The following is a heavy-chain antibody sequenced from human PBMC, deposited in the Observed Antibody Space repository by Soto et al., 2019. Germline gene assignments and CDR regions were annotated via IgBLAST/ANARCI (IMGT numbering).Heavy chain of an antibody. CDR3: AKDRVGPYTIDAFDI. J-gene: IGHJ3*02. CDR2: ISGGGGST. V-gene: IGHV3-23*01. CDR1: GFTFSSYA. D-gene: IGHD3-16*01. Sequence: PGGSLRLSCAASGFTFSSYAMSWVRQAPGKGLEWVSAISGGGGSTYYADSVKGRFTISRDNSKNTLYLQMNSLRAEDTAVYYCAKDRVGPYTIDAFDIWGQGTMVTVSS.